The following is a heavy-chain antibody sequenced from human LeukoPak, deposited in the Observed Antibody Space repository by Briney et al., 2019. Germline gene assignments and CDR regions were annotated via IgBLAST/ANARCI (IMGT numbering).Heavy chain of an antibody. Sequence: SETLSLTCTVSGYSISSGYYWGWIRQPPGKGLEWIGSIYHSGSTYYNPSLKSRVTISVDTSKNQFSLKLSSVTDADTAVYYCARFQVCSSTSCYMASDYWGQGTLVTVSS. CDR1: GYSISSGYY. J-gene: IGHJ4*02. V-gene: IGHV4-38-2*02. CDR2: IYHSGST. CDR3: ARFQVCSSTSCYMASDY. D-gene: IGHD2-2*02.